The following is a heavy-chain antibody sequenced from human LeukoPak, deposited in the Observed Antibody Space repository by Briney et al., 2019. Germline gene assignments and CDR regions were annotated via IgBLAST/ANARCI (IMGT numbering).Heavy chain of an antibody. Sequence: GASVKVSCKASGYTFTSYAMHWVRQAPGQRLEWMGWINAGNGNTKYSQKFQGRVTITRDISASTAYMELSSLRSEDTAVYYCARGRYYYDSSGYYGNFDYWGQGTLVTVSS. V-gene: IGHV1-3*01. CDR1: GYTFTSYA. CDR2: INAGNGNT. D-gene: IGHD3-22*01. J-gene: IGHJ4*02. CDR3: ARGRYYYDSSGYYGNFDY.